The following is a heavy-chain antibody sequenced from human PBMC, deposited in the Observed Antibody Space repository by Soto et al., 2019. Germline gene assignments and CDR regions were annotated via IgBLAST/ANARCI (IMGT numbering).Heavy chain of an antibody. CDR1: GGTFSSYA. CDR2: IIPIFGTA. Sequence: ASVKVSCKASGGTFSSYAISWVRQAPGQGLEWMGGIIPIFGTANYAQKFQGRVTITADESTSTAYMELSSLRSEDTAVYYCAKRSTPYSNYDYYYGMDVWGQGTTVTVSS. CDR3: AKRSTPYSNYDYYYGMDV. D-gene: IGHD4-4*01. J-gene: IGHJ6*02. V-gene: IGHV1-69*13.